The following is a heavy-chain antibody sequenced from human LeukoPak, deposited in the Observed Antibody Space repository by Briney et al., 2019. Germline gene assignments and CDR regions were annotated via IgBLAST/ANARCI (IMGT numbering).Heavy chain of an antibody. V-gene: IGHV3-53*04. CDR1: VVTVSTNY. Sequence: PGGSLRLSCAASVVTVSTNYMNWGCHAPGKGVEWGSIIYSGGTTYYADSVKGRFTISSHTSKNTLSLQMNCLRAEDTAAYFCASVGDHMHCNFDLCGPGTMVTVSS. D-gene: IGHD2-21*02. CDR2: IYSGGTT. CDR3: ASVGDHMHCNFDL. J-gene: IGHJ2*01.